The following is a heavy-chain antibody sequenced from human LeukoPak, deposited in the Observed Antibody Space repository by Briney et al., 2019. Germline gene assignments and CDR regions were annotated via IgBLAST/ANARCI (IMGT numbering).Heavy chain of an antibody. CDR2: INSNSGSA. Sequence: ASVKVSCKASGYSFIDYYLHWVRQAPGPGLEWMGYINSNSGSATYAQNFQGRVTMTRDTSINTAYMELPRLTSDDTAIYYCARQVIELRGTTNWFDPWGQGTLVTVSA. D-gene: IGHD1-14*01. CDR3: ARQVIELRGTTNWFDP. J-gene: IGHJ5*02. V-gene: IGHV1-2*02. CDR1: GYSFIDYY.